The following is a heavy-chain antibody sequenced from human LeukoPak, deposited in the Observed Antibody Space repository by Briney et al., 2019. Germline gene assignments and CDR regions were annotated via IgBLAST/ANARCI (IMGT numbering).Heavy chain of an antibody. CDR2: ISGSGNTM. J-gene: IGHJ4*02. CDR1: GFTFITYD. D-gene: IGHD3-9*01. V-gene: IGHV3-48*03. Sequence: GGSLRLSCAASGFTFITYDLNWVRQAPGKGLEWVSSISGSGNTMYYADSVKGRFTISRDNAKNSVYLQMTSLRAEDTAVYFCARDGLLSGYNFDYWGQGTLVTVSS. CDR3: ARDGLLSGYNFDY.